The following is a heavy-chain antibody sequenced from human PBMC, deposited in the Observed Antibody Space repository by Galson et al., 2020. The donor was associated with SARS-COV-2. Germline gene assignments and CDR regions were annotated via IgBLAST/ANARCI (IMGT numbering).Heavy chain of an antibody. D-gene: IGHD1-26*01. CDR2: ISYDGSNK. Sequence: QLGESLKISCAASGFTFSSYAMHWVRQAPGKGLEWVAVISYDGSNKYYADSVKGRFTISRDNSKNTLYLQMNSLRAEDTAVYYCARGRGGSYFSAFDIWGQGTMVTVSS. V-gene: IGHV3-30*04. CDR1: GFTFSSYA. CDR3: ARGRGGSYFSAFDI. J-gene: IGHJ3*02.